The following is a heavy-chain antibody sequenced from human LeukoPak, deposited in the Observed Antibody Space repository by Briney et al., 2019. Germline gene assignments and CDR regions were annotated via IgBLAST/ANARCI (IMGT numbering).Heavy chain of an antibody. V-gene: IGHV5-51*01. CDR1: GYSFTSYW. CDR2: IYPGDSDT. CDR3: ARPHLYSGYPAPYYFDY. Sequence: PGESLKISCKGSGYSFTSYWIGWVRQMPGKGLEWMGIIYPGDSDTRYSPSFQGQVTISADKSISTAYLQWSSLEASDTAMYYCARPHLYSGYPAPYYFDYWGQGTLVTVSS. J-gene: IGHJ4*02. D-gene: IGHD5-12*01.